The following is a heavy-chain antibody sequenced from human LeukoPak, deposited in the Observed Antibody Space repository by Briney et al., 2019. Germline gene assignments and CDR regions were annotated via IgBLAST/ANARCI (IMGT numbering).Heavy chain of an antibody. V-gene: IGHV1-18*01. CDR2: ISAYNGNT. Sequence: EASVKVSCKASGYTFTNYGVSWVRQAPGQGLEWMGWISAYNGNTNYAQKFQGRVTMTTDTSTSTAYMELRSLRSDDTAVYYCARDHYDISEYVTYWGQGTLVTVSS. D-gene: IGHD3-22*01. J-gene: IGHJ4*02. CDR1: GYTFTNYG. CDR3: ARDHYDISEYVTY.